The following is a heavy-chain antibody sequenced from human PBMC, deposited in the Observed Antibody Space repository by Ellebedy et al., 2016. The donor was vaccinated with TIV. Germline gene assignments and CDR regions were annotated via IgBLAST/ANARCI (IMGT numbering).Heavy chain of an antibody. Sequence: ASVKVSCKAFGYTFTSYDINWVRQAPGQGLEWMGWISAYNGNTNYAQKLQGRVTMTTDTSTSTAYMELRSLRSDDTAVYYCARDVEAVAAWFDPWGQGTLVTVSS. CDR3: ARDVEAVAAWFDP. CDR2: ISAYNGNT. J-gene: IGHJ5*02. D-gene: IGHD6-19*01. CDR1: GYTFTSYD. V-gene: IGHV1-18*01.